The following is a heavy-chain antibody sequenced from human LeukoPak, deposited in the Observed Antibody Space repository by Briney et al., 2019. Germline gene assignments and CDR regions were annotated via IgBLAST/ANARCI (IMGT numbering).Heavy chain of an antibody. J-gene: IGHJ6*02. D-gene: IGHD5-24*01. CDR1: GGTFSSYT. V-gene: IGHV1-69*02. CDR2: IIPILGIA. Sequence: SVKVSCKASGGTFSSYTISWVRQAPGQGLEWMGRIIPILGIANYAQKFQGRVTITADKSTSTACMELSSLRSEDTAVYYCAKGYTAYGMDVWGQGTTVTVSS. CDR3: AKGYTAYGMDV.